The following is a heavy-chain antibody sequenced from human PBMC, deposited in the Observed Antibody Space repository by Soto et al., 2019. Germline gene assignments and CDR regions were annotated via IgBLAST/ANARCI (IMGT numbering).Heavy chain of an antibody. V-gene: IGHV4-31*03. CDR2: IYYSGST. CDR3: ARAQSDYGDLLDY. Sequence: PSETLSLTCTVSGGSISSGGYYWSWIRQHPGKGLEWIGYIYYSGSTYYNPSLKSRVTISVDTSKNQFSLKLSSVTAADTAVYYCARAQSDYGDLLDYWGQGTLVTVSS. CDR1: GGSISSGGYY. D-gene: IGHD4-17*01. J-gene: IGHJ4*02.